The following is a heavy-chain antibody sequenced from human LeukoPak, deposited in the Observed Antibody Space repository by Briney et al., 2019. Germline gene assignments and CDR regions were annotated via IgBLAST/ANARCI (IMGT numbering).Heavy chain of an antibody. Sequence: GRSLRLSCAASGFTFSGYAMHWVRQAPGKGLEWVAVISYDGSNKYYADSVKGQFTISRDNSKNTLYLQMNSLRAEDTAVYYCARDRGVYGDYPTVVDYWGQGTLVTVSS. CDR1: GFTFSGYA. J-gene: IGHJ4*02. CDR3: ARDRGVYGDYPTVVDY. D-gene: IGHD4-17*01. V-gene: IGHV3-30-3*01. CDR2: ISYDGSNK.